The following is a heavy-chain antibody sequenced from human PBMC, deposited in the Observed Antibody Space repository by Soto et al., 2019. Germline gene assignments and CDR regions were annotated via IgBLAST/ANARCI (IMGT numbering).Heavy chain of an antibody. V-gene: IGHV1-69*02. Sequence: QVQLVQSGAEVKKPGSSVKVSCKASGGTFSSYTISWVRQAPGQGLEWMGRIIPILGIANYAQKFQGRVTLTADKSRSRAYMGLRRLRWEDPAVYYCAKKIGNWNDGGYWGQGPLVTVSS. J-gene: IGHJ4*02. CDR1: GGTFSSYT. CDR2: IIPILGIA. CDR3: AKKIGNWNDGGY. D-gene: IGHD1-1*01.